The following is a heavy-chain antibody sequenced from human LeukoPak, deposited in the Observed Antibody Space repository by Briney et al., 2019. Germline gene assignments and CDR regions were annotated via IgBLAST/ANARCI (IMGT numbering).Heavy chain of an antibody. V-gene: IGHV1-18*01. CDR2: ISPYNGNT. Sequence: ASVKVSCKASGYTFTSYGISWVRQAPGQGLDWMGWISPYNGNTNYAQKLQGRVTMTTDTSTSTAYMELRSLRSDDTAVYYCARVARVVVVPAALSNDYWGQGTLVTVSS. D-gene: IGHD2-2*01. J-gene: IGHJ4*02. CDR3: ARVARVVVVPAALSNDY. CDR1: GYTFTSYG.